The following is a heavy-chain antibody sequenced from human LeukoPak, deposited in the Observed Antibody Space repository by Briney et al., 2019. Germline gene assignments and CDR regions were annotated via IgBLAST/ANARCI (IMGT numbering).Heavy chain of an antibody. CDR3: ARLVSYDVLTENFYKYYMDV. V-gene: IGHV4-39*01. CDR2: IYYTGST. CDR1: SGSISSNNYY. Sequence: SETLSLTCTVSSGSISSNNYYWGWIRQPPGNGLEWIGSIYYTGSTFYNPSLKSRVTMSLDALKNQFTLKVTSVTATDTAVYYCARLVSYDVLTENFYKYYMDVWGKGTTVTVSS. J-gene: IGHJ6*03. D-gene: IGHD3-9*01.